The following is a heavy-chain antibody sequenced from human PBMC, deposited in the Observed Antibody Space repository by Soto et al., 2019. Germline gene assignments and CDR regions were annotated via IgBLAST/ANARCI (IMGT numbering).Heavy chain of an antibody. D-gene: IGHD2-15*01. CDR1: GGTFSSYT. Sequence: QVQLVQSGAEVKKPGSSVKVSCKASGGTFSSYTISWVRQAPGQGLEWMGRIIHILGIANYAQKFQGRVTITADKSTSTAYMELSSLRSEDTAVYYCARDGSPCSGGSCYTYYFDYWGQGTLVTVSS. V-gene: IGHV1-69*08. CDR2: IIHILGIA. CDR3: ARDGSPCSGGSCYTYYFDY. J-gene: IGHJ4*02.